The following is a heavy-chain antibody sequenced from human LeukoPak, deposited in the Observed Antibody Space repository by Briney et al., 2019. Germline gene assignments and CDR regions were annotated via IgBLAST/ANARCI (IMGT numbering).Heavy chain of an antibody. J-gene: IGHJ4*02. D-gene: IGHD4-17*01. V-gene: IGHV1-2*04. CDR2: INANNGDT. CDR3: ARDGATVATPFFDY. Sequence: ASVKVSCKASGFTFTGYYIHWVRQAPGQGLERMGWINANNGDTNYAQKFRGWVTMTRDTSLSTAYMELYRLRSDDTAVYYCARDGATVATPFFDYWGQGTLVTVSS. CDR1: GFTFTGYY.